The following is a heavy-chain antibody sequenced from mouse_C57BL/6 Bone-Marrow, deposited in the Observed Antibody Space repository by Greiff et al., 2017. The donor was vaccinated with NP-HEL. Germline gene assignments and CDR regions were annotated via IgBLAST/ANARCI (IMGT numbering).Heavy chain of an antibody. CDR1: GYTFTDHI. Sequence: VQLQQSGAELASPGASVTLSCKASGYTFTDHIMNWVKKRPGQGLEWIGRIYPVSGETNSNQKFMGKATFSVDRYSRPVYMVFKSLTSEDPAVYYCGKRRGADDYDEGYWGQGTLVTVSA. V-gene: IGHV1-11*01. D-gene: IGHD2-4*01. CDR3: GKRRGADDYDEGY. CDR2: IYPVSGET. J-gene: IGHJ3*01.